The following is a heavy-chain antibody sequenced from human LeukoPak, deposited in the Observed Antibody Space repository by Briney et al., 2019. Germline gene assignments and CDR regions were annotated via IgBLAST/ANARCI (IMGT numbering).Heavy chain of an antibody. J-gene: IGHJ4*02. CDR1: GGSVSSGSYF. D-gene: IGHD3-16*01. Sequence: SETLSLTCIVSGGSVSSGSYFWSWIRQPPGKGLEWIGYIYYSGSTNYNPSLKSRVTISVDTSKNQFSLKLSSVTAADTAVYYCARGHYVLDYWGQGTLVTVSS. CDR3: ARGHYVLDY. CDR2: IYYSGST. V-gene: IGHV4-61*01.